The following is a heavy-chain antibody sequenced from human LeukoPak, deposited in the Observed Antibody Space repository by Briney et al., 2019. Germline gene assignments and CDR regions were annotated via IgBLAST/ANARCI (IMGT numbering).Heavy chain of an antibody. CDR3: ARGTITMIPFDY. CDR1: GGSISSYY. CDR2: IYYSGST. D-gene: IGHD3-22*01. V-gene: IGHV4-59*12. J-gene: IGHJ4*02. Sequence: SETLSLTCTVSGGSISSYYWSWIRQPPGKGLEWIGYIYYSGSTNYNPSLKSRVTISVDTSKNQFSLKLSSVTAADTAVYYCARGTITMIPFDYWGQGTLVTVSS.